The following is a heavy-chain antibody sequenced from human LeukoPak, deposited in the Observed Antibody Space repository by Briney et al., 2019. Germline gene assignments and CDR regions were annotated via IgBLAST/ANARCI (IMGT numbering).Heavy chain of an antibody. CDR2: IYYSGST. J-gene: IGHJ6*03. Sequence: SETLSLTCTVSGGSISSYYWSWIRQPPGKGLEWIGYIYYSGSTNYNPSLKSRVTISVDTSKNQFSLKLSSVTAADTAVYYCARVSGSGSYYYYYYYMDVWGKGTTVTISS. V-gene: IGHV4-59*01. CDR1: GGSISSYY. D-gene: IGHD3-10*01. CDR3: ARVSGSGSYYYYYYYMDV.